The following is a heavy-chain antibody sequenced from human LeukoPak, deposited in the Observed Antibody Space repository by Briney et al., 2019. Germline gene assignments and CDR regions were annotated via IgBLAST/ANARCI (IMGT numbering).Heavy chain of an antibody. CDR3: ARLSDGDYSRVHYGMDV. D-gene: IGHD4-17*01. Sequence: GESLKVSCKGSGYSFTSYWIGWVRQMPGKGLEWMGIIYPGDSDTRYSPSFQGQVTISADKSISTAYLQWSSLKASDTAMHYCARLSDGDYSRVHYGMDVWGQGTTVTVSS. V-gene: IGHV5-51*01. J-gene: IGHJ6*02. CDR2: IYPGDSDT. CDR1: GYSFTSYW.